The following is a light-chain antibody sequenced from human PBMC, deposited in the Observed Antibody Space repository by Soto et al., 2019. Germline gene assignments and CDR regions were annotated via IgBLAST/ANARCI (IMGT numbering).Light chain of an antibody. CDR2: LNSDGSH. CDR3: QTWGSGIVV. CDR1: SGHSNYA. Sequence: QPVLTQSPSASASLGASVKLTCTLSSGHSNYAIAWHQQQSEKGPRYLMKLNSDGSHGKGDGIPDRFSGSSSGAERYLTISSRQSEDEADYYCQTWGSGIVVFGGGTKLTVL. J-gene: IGLJ2*01. V-gene: IGLV4-69*01.